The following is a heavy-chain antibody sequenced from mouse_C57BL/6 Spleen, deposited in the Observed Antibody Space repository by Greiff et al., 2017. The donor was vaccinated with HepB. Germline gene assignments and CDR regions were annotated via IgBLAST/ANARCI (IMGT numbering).Heavy chain of an antibody. CDR2: IYPSDSET. J-gene: IGHJ2*01. CDR1: GYTFTSYW. V-gene: IGHV1-61*01. D-gene: IGHD2-3*01. Sequence: QVQLQQPGAELVRPGSSVKLSCKASGYTFTSYWMDWVKQRPGQGLEWIGNIYPSDSETHYNQKFKDKATLTVVKSSSTAYMQLSSLTSEDSAVYYCARGEGYDGYYDYWGQGTTLTVSS. CDR3: ARGEGYDGYYDY.